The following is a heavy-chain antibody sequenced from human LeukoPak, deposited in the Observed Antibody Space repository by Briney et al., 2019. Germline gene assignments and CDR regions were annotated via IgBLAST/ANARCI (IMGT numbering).Heavy chain of an antibody. J-gene: IGHJ5*02. V-gene: IGHV4-34*01. D-gene: IGHD2-2*01. Sequence: SETLSLTCAVYGGSLSGYYWSWIRQPPGKGLEWIGEINHSGSTNYNPSLKSRVTISVDTSKNQFSLKLSSVTAADTAVYYCARAPNGIVVVPAARKRAWFDPWGQGTLVTVSS. CDR2: INHSGST. CDR3: ARAPNGIVVVPAARKRAWFDP. CDR1: GGSLSGYY.